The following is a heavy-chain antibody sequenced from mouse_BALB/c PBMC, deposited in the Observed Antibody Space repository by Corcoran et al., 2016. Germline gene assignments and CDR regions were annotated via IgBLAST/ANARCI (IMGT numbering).Heavy chain of an antibody. CDR3: AREPYAMDY. CDR1: GYTFTNYG. Sequence: QIQLVQAGPELMKPGGTVKSSCKASGYTFTNYGMNWVKQAPGKGLKWMGWINTYTGEPTYADDFKGRFAFSLETSASTAYLQINNLKNEDTATYCCAREPYAMDYWGQGTSVTVSS. V-gene: IGHV9-3-1*01. J-gene: IGHJ4*01. CDR2: INTYTGEP.